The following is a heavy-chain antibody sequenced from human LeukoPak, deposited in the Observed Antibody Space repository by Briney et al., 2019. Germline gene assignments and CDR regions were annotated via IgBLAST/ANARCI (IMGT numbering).Heavy chain of an antibody. V-gene: IGHV3-30*04. CDR2: ISYDGSNE. J-gene: IGHJ4*02. Sequence: GGSLRLSCAASGFTFSSYAMHWVRQAPGKGLEWVAVISYDGSNEYYTDSVKGRFTISRDNSKNTLYLQMNSLRAEDTAVYYCARDVDYANPRHDYWGQGTLVTVSS. CDR3: ARDVDYANPRHDY. CDR1: GFTFSSYA. D-gene: IGHD4/OR15-4a*01.